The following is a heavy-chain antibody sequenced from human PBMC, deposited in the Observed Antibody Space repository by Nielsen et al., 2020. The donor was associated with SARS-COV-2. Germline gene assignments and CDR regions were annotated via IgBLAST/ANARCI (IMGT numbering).Heavy chain of an antibody. J-gene: IGHJ1*01. CDR2: FDPEDGET. CDR1: GYTLTELS. CDR3: ATGGPAMVKYFQH. D-gene: IGHD5-18*01. Sequence: ASVKVSCKVYGYTLTELSMHWVRQAPGKGLEWMGGFDPEDGETIYAQKFQGRVTMTEDTSTDTAYMELSSLRSEDTAVYYCATGGPAMVKYFQHWGQGTLVTVSS. V-gene: IGHV1-24*01.